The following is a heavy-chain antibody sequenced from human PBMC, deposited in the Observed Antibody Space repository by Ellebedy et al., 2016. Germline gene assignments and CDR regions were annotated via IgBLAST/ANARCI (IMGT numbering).Heavy chain of an antibody. V-gene: IGHV3-30-3*01. D-gene: IGHD3-10*01. CDR3: ARGVNYYGSGCDFDY. J-gene: IGHJ4*02. CDR1: GFTFSTYA. CDR2: ISYDGSNI. Sequence: GGSLRLSCAASGFTFSTYAMHWVRQAPGKGLEWVAVISYDGSNIYYADSVKGRFTISRDHSKNMLYLQMNSLRAEDTAVFYCARGVNYYGSGCDFDYWGQGTLVTVSS.